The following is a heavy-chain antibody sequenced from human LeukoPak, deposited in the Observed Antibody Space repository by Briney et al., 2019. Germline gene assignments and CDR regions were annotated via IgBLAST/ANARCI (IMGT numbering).Heavy chain of an antibody. J-gene: IGHJ5*02. CDR1: GGSISSGSYY. Sequence: PSETLSLTCTVSGGSISSGSYYWSWIRQPAGKGLEWIGYIYYSGSTYYNPSLKSRVTISVDTSKNQFSLKLSSVTAADTAVYYCAREIAAAANWFDPWGQGTLVTVSS. V-gene: IGHV4-30-4*08. CDR3: AREIAAAANWFDP. CDR2: IYYSGST. D-gene: IGHD6-13*01.